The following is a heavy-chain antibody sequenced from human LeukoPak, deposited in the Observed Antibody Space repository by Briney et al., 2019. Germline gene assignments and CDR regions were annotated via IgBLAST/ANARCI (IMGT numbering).Heavy chain of an antibody. CDR3: ARTGGHFDY. D-gene: IGHD3-10*01. Sequence: SETLSLTCTVSGGSTTSSYNYWGWIRQPPGKGLEWVGSVYYGANTYYNPSLRSRVAISVDTSKNQFSLQLKSVTPEDTAVYYCARTGGHFDYWGQGTLVTVSS. CDR2: VYYGANT. J-gene: IGHJ4*02. V-gene: IGHV4-39*01. CDR1: GGSTTSSYNY.